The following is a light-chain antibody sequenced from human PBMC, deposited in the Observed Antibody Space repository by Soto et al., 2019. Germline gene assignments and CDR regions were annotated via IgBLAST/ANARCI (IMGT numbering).Light chain of an antibody. CDR3: SSYTSSSTPRV. CDR2: DVS. CDR1: SSDVGGYNY. V-gene: IGLV2-14*01. J-gene: IGLJ2*01. Sequence: QSALTPPASVSGSPGQSITISCTGTSSDVGGYNYVSCYQQHPGKAPKLMIYDVSNRPSGVSNRVSGSKSGNTASLTISGLQAEDEADYYCSSYTSSSTPRVFGGGTKLTVL.